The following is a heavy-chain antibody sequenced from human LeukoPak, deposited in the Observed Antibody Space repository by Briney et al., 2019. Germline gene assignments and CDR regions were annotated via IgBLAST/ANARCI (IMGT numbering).Heavy chain of an antibody. CDR2: INPNSGGT. J-gene: IGHJ4*02. CDR3: ARAVEGAAAVTFPGQIGY. D-gene: IGHD6-13*01. CDR1: GYTFTGYY. Sequence: ASVKACCKASGYTFTGYYMHWVRQAPGQGLEWMGWINPNSGGTNYAQKFQGRVTMTRDTSISTAYMELSRLRSDDTAVYYCARAVEGAAAVTFPGQIGYWGQGTLVTVSS. V-gene: IGHV1-2*02.